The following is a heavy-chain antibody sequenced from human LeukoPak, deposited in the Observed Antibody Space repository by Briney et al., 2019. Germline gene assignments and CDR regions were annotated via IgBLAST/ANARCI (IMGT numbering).Heavy chain of an antibody. D-gene: IGHD2-15*01. CDR3: ASILGYCSGGSCFLDY. CDR2: ISGSGGST. CDR1: GFTFSSYA. Sequence: GGSLRLSCAASGFTFSSYAMSWVRQAPGKGLEWVSAISGSGGSTYYADSVKGRFTISSDNSKNTLYLQMNSLRAEDTAVYYCASILGYCSGGSCFLDYWGQGTLVTVSS. J-gene: IGHJ4*02. V-gene: IGHV3-23*01.